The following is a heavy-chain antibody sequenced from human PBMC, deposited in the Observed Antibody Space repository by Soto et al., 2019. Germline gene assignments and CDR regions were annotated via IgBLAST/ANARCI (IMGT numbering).Heavy chain of an antibody. J-gene: IGHJ4*02. V-gene: IGHV4-4*07. CDR3: AGGAAADYFDY. Sequence: SETLSLTCTVSSGSFRTYYGSWIRQPDGKGLEWIGRIYSTGSTLYNPSLKRRITMSVDTSKNQFSLRLSSVTAADTAVYYCAGGAAADYFDYWGQGTVVTAPQ. CDR1: SGSFRTYY. D-gene: IGHD6-13*01. CDR2: IYSTGST.